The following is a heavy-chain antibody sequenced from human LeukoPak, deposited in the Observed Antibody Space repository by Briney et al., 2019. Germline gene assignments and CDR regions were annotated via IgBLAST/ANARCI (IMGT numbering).Heavy chain of an antibody. D-gene: IGHD3/OR15-3a*01. V-gene: IGHV1-18*01. CDR1: GYTFTSYG. CDR3: ARDRGTGDYYYYMDV. Sequence: ASVKVSCKASGYTFTSYGISWVRQAPGQGLEWMGWISAYNGNTNYAQKLQGRVTMTTDTSTSTAYMELRSLRSDDTAVYYCARDRGTGDYYYYMDVWGKGTTVTVSS. CDR2: ISAYNGNT. J-gene: IGHJ6*03.